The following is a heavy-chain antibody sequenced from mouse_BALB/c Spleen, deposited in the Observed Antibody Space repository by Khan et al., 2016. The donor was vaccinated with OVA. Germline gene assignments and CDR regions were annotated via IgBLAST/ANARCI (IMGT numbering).Heavy chain of an antibody. J-gene: IGHJ3*01. Sequence: QVQLKESGPELVRPGASVKMSCKASGYTFTSFWIHWVKQRPGQGLEWIGMIDPSKSETRLNQKFKDKATLNVDKSSNTAYMQLSRLTSEGSAVYYWARGGYGSPFAYWGQGTLVTVSA. CDR2: IDPSKSET. D-gene: IGHD1-1*01. CDR3: ARGGYGSPFAY. CDR1: GYTFTSFW. V-gene: IGHV1S127*01.